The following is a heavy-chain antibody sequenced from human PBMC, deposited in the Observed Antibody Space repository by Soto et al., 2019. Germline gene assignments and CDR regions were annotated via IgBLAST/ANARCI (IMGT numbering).Heavy chain of an antibody. CDR1: GFTFRSSW. J-gene: IGHJ4*02. V-gene: IGHV3-74*01. D-gene: IGHD6-19*01. CDR2: ITSDAITK. Sequence: EVQLVESGGGLVQPGGSLRLSCVASGFTFRSSWMHWVRQAPGKGLVWASRITSDAITKNNAEYAKGRFTIARDNAENTLYLQMDSLTAEDTAVYYCARGPTGWYGYDYWGQGTLLTVSS. CDR3: ARGPTGWYGYDY.